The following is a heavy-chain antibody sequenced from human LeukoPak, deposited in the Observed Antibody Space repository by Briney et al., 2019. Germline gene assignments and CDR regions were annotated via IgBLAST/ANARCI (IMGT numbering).Heavy chain of an antibody. CDR2: IYTSGST. V-gene: IGHV4-4*09. CDR3: AGGYCSGGSCYAEYFQH. J-gene: IGHJ1*01. CDR1: GGSISSYY. Sequence: PSETLSLTCTVSGGSISSYYWSWIRQPPGKGLEWIGYIYTSGSTNYNPSLKSRVTISVDTSKNQFSLKLSSVTAADTAVYYCAGGYCSGGSCYAEYFQHWGQGTLVTVSS. D-gene: IGHD2-15*01.